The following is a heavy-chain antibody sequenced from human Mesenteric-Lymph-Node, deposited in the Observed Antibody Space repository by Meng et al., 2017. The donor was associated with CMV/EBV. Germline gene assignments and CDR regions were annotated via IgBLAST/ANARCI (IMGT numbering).Heavy chain of an antibody. Sequence: GESLKISCVASGFAVSDYYMSWIRQAPGKGLEWISYISTSGSTTFYADSVKGRFTISRDNARNSLYLQMNSLRADDTAVYYCARDMNDYWSGYHPFDYWGQGTVVTVSS. V-gene: IGHV3-11*01. CDR2: ISTSGSTT. D-gene: IGHD3-3*01. CDR1: GFAVSDYY. J-gene: IGHJ4*02. CDR3: ARDMNDYWSGYHPFDY.